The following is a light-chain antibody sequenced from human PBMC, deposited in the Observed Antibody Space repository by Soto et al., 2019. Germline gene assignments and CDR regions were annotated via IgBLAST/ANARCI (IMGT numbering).Light chain of an antibody. CDR2: DAS. J-gene: IGKJ4*01. Sequence: EIVLTQSPATLSLSPEERATLSCRASQSVSGNFVWYQQKPGQAPRLLIYDASNRATGIPARFSGSGSGTDFTLTISSLEPEDFAVYYCQHRSSWPTFGGGTKVEIK. CDR3: QHRSSWPT. CDR1: QSVSGN. V-gene: IGKV3-11*01.